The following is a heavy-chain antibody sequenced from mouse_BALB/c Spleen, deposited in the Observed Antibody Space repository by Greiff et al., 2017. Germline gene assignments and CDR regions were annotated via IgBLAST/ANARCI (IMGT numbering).Heavy chain of an antibody. J-gene: IGHJ1*01. CDR2: ISSGGSYT. CDR3: TRDGGYFDV. CDR1: GFTFSSYT. V-gene: IGHV5-6-4*01. Sequence: EVQVVESGGGLVKPGGSLKLSCAASGFTFSSYTMSWVRQTPEKRLEWVATISSGGSYTYYPDSVKGRFTISRDNAKNTLYLQMSSLKSEDTAMYYCTRDGGYFDVWGAGTTVTVSS.